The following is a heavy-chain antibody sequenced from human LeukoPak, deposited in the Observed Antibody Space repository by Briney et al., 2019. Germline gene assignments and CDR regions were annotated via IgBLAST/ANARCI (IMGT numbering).Heavy chain of an antibody. D-gene: IGHD3-22*01. CDR2: MNPNSGNT. Sequence: ASVKVSCKASGYTFTSYDINRVRQATGQGLEWMGWMNPNSGNTGYAQKFQGRVTMTRNTSISTAYMELSSLRSEDTAVYYCARGYYDSSGYSPFDYWGQGTLVTVSS. V-gene: IGHV1-8*01. CDR3: ARGYYDSSGYSPFDY. J-gene: IGHJ4*02. CDR1: GYTFTSYD.